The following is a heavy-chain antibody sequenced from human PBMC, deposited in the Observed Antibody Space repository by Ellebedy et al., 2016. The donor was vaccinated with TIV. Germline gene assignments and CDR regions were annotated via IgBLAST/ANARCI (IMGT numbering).Heavy chain of an antibody. CDR3: ARDGGVAGETDV. CDR1: GFMFNTYN. Sequence: PGGSLRLSCAASGFMFNTYNMDWVRQAPGKGLEWVSYTNRGSSVIYYADSVKGRFTISRDNAKNSLYLQMNSLRDEDTAIYYCARDGGVAGETDVWGQGTTVTISS. V-gene: IGHV3-48*02. J-gene: IGHJ6*02. D-gene: IGHD2-15*01. CDR2: TNRGSSVI.